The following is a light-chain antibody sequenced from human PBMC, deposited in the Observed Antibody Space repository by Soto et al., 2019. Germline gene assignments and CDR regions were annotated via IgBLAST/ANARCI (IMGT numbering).Light chain of an antibody. J-gene: IGLJ1*01. CDR3: SSYAGSDNDV. CDR1: SSDTGDYNY. V-gene: IGLV2-8*01. CDR2: EVS. Sequence: QSSLAHPPSASGSPGQSVAISCSGASSDTGDYNYVSWYQQHPGKAHKLMIYEVSKRPSGVPDRFSGSKSGNTASLTVSGLQADDEADYYCSSYAGSDNDVFGTGTKVTVL.